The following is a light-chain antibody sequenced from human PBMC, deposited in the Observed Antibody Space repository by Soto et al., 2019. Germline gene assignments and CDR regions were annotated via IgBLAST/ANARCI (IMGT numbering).Light chain of an antibody. Sequence: DIQMTQSPSSVSASVGDRVTITCRASQNILKYLNWYQQKPGKAPNLLISAASNLQSGVPSRFSGSGSGTDFTLTISSPQPEDFATYYCQHSYTTPPWTFGQGTKVEIK. CDR3: QHSYTTPPWT. V-gene: IGKV1-39*01. CDR1: QNILKY. J-gene: IGKJ1*01. CDR2: AAS.